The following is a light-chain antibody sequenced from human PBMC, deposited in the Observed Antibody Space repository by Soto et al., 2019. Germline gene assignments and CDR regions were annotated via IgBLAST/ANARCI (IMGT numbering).Light chain of an antibody. CDR2: EVS. V-gene: IGLV2-14*01. CDR1: SSDVGGYNY. CDR3: SSYTSSSTRV. J-gene: IGLJ3*02. Sequence: QSVLTQPASVSGSPGQSITISCTGTSSDVGGYNYVSWYQQHPGKAPKLMIYEVSNRPSGVSNRFSGSKSGNTASLTISGLKAEEEDDYYCSSYTSSSTRVFGGGTKVTVL.